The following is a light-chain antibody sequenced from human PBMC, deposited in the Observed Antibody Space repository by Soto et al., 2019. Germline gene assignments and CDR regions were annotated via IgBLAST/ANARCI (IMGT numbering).Light chain of an antibody. V-gene: IGKV3-11*01. CDR1: PSVSSY. CDR2: DAS. J-gene: IGKJ4*01. Sequence: EIVLTQSPTTLSLSPGERANLSCRASPSVSSYLAWYQQKPGQAPRLLIYDASNRATGIPARFSGSGSGTDFTLTISSLEPEDFAIYYCQQRSNWPPVTFGGGTKLEIK. CDR3: QQRSNWPPVT.